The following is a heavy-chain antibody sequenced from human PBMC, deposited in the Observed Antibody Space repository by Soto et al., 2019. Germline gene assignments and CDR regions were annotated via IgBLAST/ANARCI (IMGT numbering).Heavy chain of an antibody. Sequence: EVQLVESGGGLVQPGGSLKLSCAASGFTFSGSAMHWVRQASGKGLEWVGRIRSKGNNYATAYGASLKGRFTISRDDSKNTAYLQMNSLNTEDTAVYYCSRQASDFWSSTPQYYMDVWGKGTTVTVSS. D-gene: IGHD3-3*01. CDR2: IRSKGNNYAT. CDR1: GFTFSGSA. J-gene: IGHJ6*03. V-gene: IGHV3-73*01. CDR3: SRQASDFWSSTPQYYMDV.